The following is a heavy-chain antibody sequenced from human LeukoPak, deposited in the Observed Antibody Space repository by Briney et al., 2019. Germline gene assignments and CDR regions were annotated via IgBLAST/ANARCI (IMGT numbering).Heavy chain of an antibody. CDR1: GGSISSSSYY. CDR3: ATTVAGEGFDY. J-gene: IGHJ4*02. CDR2: IYYSGST. D-gene: IGHD6-19*01. Sequence: SETLSLTCTVSGGSISSSSYYWGWIRQPPGKGPEWIGSIYYSGSTYYNPSLKSRVTISVDTSKNQFSLKLSSVTAADTAVYYCATTVAGEGFDYWGQGTLVTVSS. V-gene: IGHV4-39*01.